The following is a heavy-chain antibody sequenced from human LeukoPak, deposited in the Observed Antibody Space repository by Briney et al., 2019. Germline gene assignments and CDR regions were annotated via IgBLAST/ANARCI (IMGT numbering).Heavy chain of an antibody. D-gene: IGHD1-26*01. J-gene: IGHJ4*02. CDR2: IYYSGTT. V-gene: IGHV4-59*01. CDR1: GGSISSYY. Sequence: PSETLSLTCTVSGGSISSYYWSWIRHPPGKGLEWLGYIYYSGTTNYNPSLKSRVPISVDTSKNQFSLKLSYVTAADTAVYYCARDSESGSYAAYWGQGTLVTVSS. CDR3: ARDSESGSYAAY.